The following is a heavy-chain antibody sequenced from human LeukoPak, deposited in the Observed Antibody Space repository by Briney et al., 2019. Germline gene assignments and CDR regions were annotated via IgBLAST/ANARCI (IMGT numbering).Heavy chain of an antibody. V-gene: IGHV3-23*01. CDR2: ISGSGGST. CDR1: GFSFSIYA. J-gene: IGHJ6*02. Sequence: GGSLRLSCAASGFSFSIYAMSWVRQAPGKGLEWVSTISGSGGSTYYADSVKGRFTISRDNSKNTLYLQMNSLSAEDTAVYYCAKDLSPLYYYYGMDVWGQGTTVTVSS. CDR3: AKDLSPLYYYYGMDV.